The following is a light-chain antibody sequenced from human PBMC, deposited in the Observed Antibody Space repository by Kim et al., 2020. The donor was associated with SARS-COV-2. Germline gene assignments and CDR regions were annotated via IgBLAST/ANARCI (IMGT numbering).Light chain of an antibody. V-gene: IGKV1-5*03. CDR1: ENIKYY. CDR2: QAS. CDR3: LHFNSYSGT. Sequence: ASVGDNVTITCRASENIKYYLSWFQQKLGRTPKLLIYQASDLEDGVPSRFSGSGSGTDFTFTITSLQPDDFATYYCLHFNSYSGTFGQGTKVDI. J-gene: IGKJ2*01.